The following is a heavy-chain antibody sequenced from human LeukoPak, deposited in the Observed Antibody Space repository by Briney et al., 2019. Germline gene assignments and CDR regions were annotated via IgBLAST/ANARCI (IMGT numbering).Heavy chain of an antibody. D-gene: IGHD5-24*01. CDR3: ARGFRRWLQLAAFDI. J-gene: IGHJ3*02. CDR2: IDLGGST. CDR1: GATFSGYH. V-gene: IGHV4-34*01. Sequence: SETLSLTCAVSGATFSGYHWSWIRQPPGRGLEWIGEIDLGGSTNYNASLKSRVNILPDASKNQFTLVLNSATAADTGVYYCARGFRRWLQLAAFDIWGQGTMVSVSS.